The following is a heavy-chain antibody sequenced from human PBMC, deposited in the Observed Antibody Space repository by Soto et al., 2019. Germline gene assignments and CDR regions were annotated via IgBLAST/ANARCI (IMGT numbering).Heavy chain of an antibody. CDR2: INHSGST. CDR3: GIPPLSGSGYAD. CDR1: GGSFSGYY. D-gene: IGHD5-12*01. Sequence: SETLSLTCAVYGGSFSGYYWSWIRQPPGKGLEWIGEINHSGSTNYNPSLKSRVTISVDTSKNQFSLKLSSVTAADTAVYYCGIPPLSGSGYADWGQGTLVTVSS. J-gene: IGHJ4*02. V-gene: IGHV4-34*01.